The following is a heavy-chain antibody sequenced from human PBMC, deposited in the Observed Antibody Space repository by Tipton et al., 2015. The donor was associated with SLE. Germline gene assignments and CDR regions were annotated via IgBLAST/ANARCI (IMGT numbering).Heavy chain of an antibody. CDR3: ARVRVGATDDAFDI. CDR2: IYSGGST. CDR1: GFTFSSYA. V-gene: IGHV3-53*05. D-gene: IGHD1-26*01. J-gene: IGHJ3*02. Sequence: SLRLSCAASGFTFSSYAMSWVRQAPGKGLEWVSVIYSGGSTYYADSVKGRFTISRDNSKNTLYLQMNSLRAEDTAVYYCARVRVGATDDAFDIWGQGTMVTVSS.